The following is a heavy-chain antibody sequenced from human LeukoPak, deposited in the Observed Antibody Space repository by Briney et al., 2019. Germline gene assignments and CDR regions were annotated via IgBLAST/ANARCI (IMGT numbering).Heavy chain of an antibody. CDR1: GDSLITSTDY. CDR2: VFHTGYT. V-gene: IGHV4-39*07. Sequence: PSGTLSLTCTVSGDSLITSTDYWGLIRQPPGKGLEWIGTVFHTGYTYTNPSLKSRVTLSVDTSKNQFSLKLSSVTAADTAVYYCASVPLAAAGIGPFAPGTRYFQHWGQGTLVTVSS. D-gene: IGHD6-13*01. J-gene: IGHJ1*01. CDR3: ASVPLAAAGIGPFAPGTRYFQH.